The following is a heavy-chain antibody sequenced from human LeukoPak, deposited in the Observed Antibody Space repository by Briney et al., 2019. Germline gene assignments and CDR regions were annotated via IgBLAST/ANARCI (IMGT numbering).Heavy chain of an antibody. Sequence: PGESLKISCKGSGYIFTTYWIGWVRQMPGKGLEWMGIIYPGDSDTRYSPSFQGQVTTSADKSISTAYLQWSSLKASDTAMYYCARQWSSGWSFFDYWGQGTLVTVSS. J-gene: IGHJ4*02. CDR2: IYPGDSDT. CDR3: ARQWSSGWSFFDY. V-gene: IGHV5-51*01. CDR1: GYIFTTYW. D-gene: IGHD6-19*01.